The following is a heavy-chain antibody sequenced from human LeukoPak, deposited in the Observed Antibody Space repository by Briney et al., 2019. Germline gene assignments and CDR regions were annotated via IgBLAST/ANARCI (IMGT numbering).Heavy chain of an antibody. V-gene: IGHV4-30-2*01. CDR1: GGSISSGGYS. CDR3: TRGAGWLIDY. CDR2: IYHSGST. Sequence: SETLSLSCAVSGGSISSGGYSWSWIRQPPGKGLEWIGYIYHSGSTYYNPSLKSRVTISVDTSKNQFSLKLNSVTTADTAVYYCTRGAGWLIDYWGQGILVTVSS. J-gene: IGHJ4*02. D-gene: IGHD3-16*01.